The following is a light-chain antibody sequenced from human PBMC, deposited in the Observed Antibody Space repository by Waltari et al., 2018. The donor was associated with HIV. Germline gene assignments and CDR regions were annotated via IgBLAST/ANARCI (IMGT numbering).Light chain of an antibody. Sequence: EIVMTQSPVTLSVSPGERATLSCRASPSVSSNLAWYQQKPGQAPRLLIYGASTRATGIPARFSGSGSGTDFTLTISSLQSEDFAVYYCQQYNNWPPITFGQGTRLEIK. V-gene: IGKV3-15*01. J-gene: IGKJ5*01. CDR3: QQYNNWPPIT. CDR1: PSVSSN. CDR2: GAS.